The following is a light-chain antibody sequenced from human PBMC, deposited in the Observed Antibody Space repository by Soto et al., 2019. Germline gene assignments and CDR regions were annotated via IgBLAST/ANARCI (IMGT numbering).Light chain of an antibody. V-gene: IGLV2-11*01. Sequence: QSALTQPRSVSGSPGQSVTISCTGTSSDVGAYNYVSWYQQQPGKAPKLMIYDVNKRPSGVPDRFSGSKSGNTASLTISGLQAEDEADYYCCSYAGSYTLYVFGTGTKVTVL. CDR3: CSYAGSYTLYV. J-gene: IGLJ1*01. CDR2: DVN. CDR1: SSDVGAYNY.